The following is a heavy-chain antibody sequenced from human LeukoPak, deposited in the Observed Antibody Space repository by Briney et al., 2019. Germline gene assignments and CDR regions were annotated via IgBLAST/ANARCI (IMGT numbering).Heavy chain of an antibody. J-gene: IGHJ5*02. CDR1: GGSISSSSYY. Sequence: SETLSLTCTVSGGSISSSSYYWGWIRQPPGKGLEWIGSIYYSGSTYYSPSLKSRVTISVDTSKNQFSLKLSSVTAADTAVYYCARHQDYGDYGEIDPWGQGTLVTVSS. D-gene: IGHD4-17*01. CDR2: IYYSGST. V-gene: IGHV4-39*01. CDR3: ARHQDYGDYGEIDP.